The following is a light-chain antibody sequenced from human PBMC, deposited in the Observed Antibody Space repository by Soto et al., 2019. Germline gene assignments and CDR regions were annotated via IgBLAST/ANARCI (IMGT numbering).Light chain of an antibody. V-gene: IGKV3-20*01. Sequence: EIVMTQSPASLSVSPGERATLSCRASQSVSSNLAWYQQKPGQAPRLLIYGASNRATGIPDRFSGSGSGTDFILTISRLEPEDFAVYYCQHYGSSWTFGQGTKVDNK. CDR1: QSVSSN. CDR2: GAS. CDR3: QHYGSSWT. J-gene: IGKJ1*01.